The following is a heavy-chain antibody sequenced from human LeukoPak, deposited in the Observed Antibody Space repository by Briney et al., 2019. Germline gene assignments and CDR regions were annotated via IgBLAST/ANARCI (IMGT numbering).Heavy chain of an antibody. D-gene: IGHD6-19*01. CDR2: ISSSSRTI. Sequence: GGSLRLSCAASGFTFSNYRMNWVRQAPGKGLEWISYISSSSRTIYYADSVKGRFTISRDNAKNSLYLQMDSLRAEDTAVYYCARAGLQQWLSFDNWGQGTLVTVST. J-gene: IGHJ4*02. CDR1: GFTFSNYR. CDR3: ARAGLQQWLSFDN. V-gene: IGHV3-48*01.